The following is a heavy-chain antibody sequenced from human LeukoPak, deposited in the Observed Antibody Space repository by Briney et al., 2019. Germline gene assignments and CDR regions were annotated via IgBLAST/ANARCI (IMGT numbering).Heavy chain of an antibody. Sequence: GGSLTLSCAASGFTFSSYSMNWVHQAPGKGLEWVSSISSSSSYIYYADSVKGRFTISRDNAKNSLYLQMNSLRAEDTAVYYCARIVVVPAAMGFDYWGQGTLVTVSS. CDR2: ISSSSSYI. CDR1: GFTFSSYS. V-gene: IGHV3-21*01. CDR3: ARIVVVPAAMGFDY. J-gene: IGHJ4*02. D-gene: IGHD2-2*01.